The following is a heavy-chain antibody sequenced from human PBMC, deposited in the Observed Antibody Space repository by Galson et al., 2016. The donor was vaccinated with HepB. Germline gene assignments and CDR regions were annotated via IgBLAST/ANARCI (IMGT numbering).Heavy chain of an antibody. V-gene: IGHV4-39*02. Sequence: SETLSLTCTVSGGSLSSSSHYWGWIRQPPGKGLEWIATIYYTGTTYYNPSLKSRLTISVDTSYNQFSLHLNSVTAADTAVYYCARDLTGPAFDIWSQGTMVTVSS. CDR1: GGSLSSSSHY. CDR3: ARDLTGPAFDI. CDR2: IYYTGTT. J-gene: IGHJ3*02.